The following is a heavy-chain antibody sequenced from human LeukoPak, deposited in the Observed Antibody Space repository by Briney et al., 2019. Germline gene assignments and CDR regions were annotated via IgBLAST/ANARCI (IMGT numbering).Heavy chain of an antibody. CDR2: IYYSGST. Sequence: PSQTLSLTCTVSGGSISSGGSYWSWLRQHPGKGLEWIGYIYYSGSTYYNPSLKSRVTISVDTSKNQFSLKLSSVTAADTAVYYCARIGTLIEPWGQGTLVTVSS. J-gene: IGHJ5*02. V-gene: IGHV4-31*03. CDR1: GGSISSGGSY. CDR3: ARIGTLIEP.